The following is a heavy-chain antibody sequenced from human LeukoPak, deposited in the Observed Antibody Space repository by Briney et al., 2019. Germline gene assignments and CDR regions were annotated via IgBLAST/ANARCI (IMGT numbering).Heavy chain of an antibody. Sequence: GGSLRLSCAASGFTSSNAWLSWFRKPPGKGREWVGRIKCKTDGGTTDYAAPVKGRFTISRDDSKNTLYLQMNSLKTEDTAVYYCTRGYYDSMNYWGQGTLVTVSS. V-gene: IGHV3-15*01. CDR2: IKCKTDGGTT. J-gene: IGHJ4*02. CDR3: TRGYYDSMNY. CDR1: GFTSSNAW. D-gene: IGHD3-22*01.